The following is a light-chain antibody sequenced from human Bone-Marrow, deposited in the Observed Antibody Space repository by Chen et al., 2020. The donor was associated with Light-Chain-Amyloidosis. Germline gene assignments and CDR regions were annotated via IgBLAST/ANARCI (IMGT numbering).Light chain of an antibody. CDR2: DDS. J-gene: IGLJ3*02. V-gene: IGLV3-21*02. CDR3: QVWDRSSDRPV. Sequence: SYVLTQPSSVSVAPGQTATIACGGHNIGSTSVHWYQQTPGQAPLLVVYDDSDRPSGIPARWSRANSGNTATLTISRVEAGDEADYYCQVWDRSSDRPVFGGGTNLTVL. CDR1: NIGSTS.